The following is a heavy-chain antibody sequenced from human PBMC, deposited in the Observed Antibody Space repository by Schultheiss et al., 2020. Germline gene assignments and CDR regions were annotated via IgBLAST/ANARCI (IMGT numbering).Heavy chain of an antibody. D-gene: IGHD1-20*01. CDR1: GFTFSSYA. J-gene: IGHJ4*02. CDR3: ARVHNWNYFDY. CDR2: ILYDGSNK. V-gene: IGHV3-30-3*01. Sequence: GGSLRLSCAASGFTFSSYAMHWVRQAPGKGLEWVAVILYDGSNKYYADSVKGRFTISRDNSKNTLYLQMNSLRAEDTAVYYCARVHNWNYFDYWGQGTLVTVSS.